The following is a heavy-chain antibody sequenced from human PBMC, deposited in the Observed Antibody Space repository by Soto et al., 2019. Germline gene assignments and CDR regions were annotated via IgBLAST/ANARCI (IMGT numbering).Heavy chain of an antibody. CDR3: GREERSCSSTSCYTGWFGP. J-gene: IGHJ5*02. CDR2: IYYSGST. D-gene: IGHD2-2*02. V-gene: IGHV4-59*01. Sequence: PSDTLSLTCTVSGGSISSYYWSWIRQPPGKGLEWTEYIYYSGSTNYNPSRKSRVTISVDTSKNQFSLKQSSETAAATAVYYCGREERSCSSTSCYTGWFGPWGEGTVVTVSS. CDR1: GGSISSYY.